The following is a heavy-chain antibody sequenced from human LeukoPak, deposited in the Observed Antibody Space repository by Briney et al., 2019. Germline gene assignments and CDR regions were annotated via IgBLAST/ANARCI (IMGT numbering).Heavy chain of an antibody. Sequence: SETLSLTCTVSGGSISSSSYYWGWIRQPPGKGLEWIGSIYYSGSTYYNPTLKSRVTISVDTSKNQFSLKLSSVTAADTAVYYCARQVRGLLRFLEWSPGDIWGQGTMVTVSS. J-gene: IGHJ3*02. V-gene: IGHV4-39*01. D-gene: IGHD3-3*01. CDR2: IYYSGST. CDR1: GGSISSSSYY. CDR3: ARQVRGLLRFLEWSPGDI.